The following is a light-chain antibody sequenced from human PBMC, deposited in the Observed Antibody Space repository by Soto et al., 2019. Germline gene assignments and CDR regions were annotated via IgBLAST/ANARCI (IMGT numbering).Light chain of an antibody. Sequence: ENVLTQSPGTRSSSPGDRATLSCRASQSFSSSYLAWYQQKPGQAPRLLIYGASIRATGIPDRFSGSGSGTDFTLTISRLEPEDFAVYYCQQYHTSPITFGQGTRLEIK. CDR1: QSFSSSY. CDR2: GAS. V-gene: IGKV3-20*01. J-gene: IGKJ5*01. CDR3: QQYHTSPIT.